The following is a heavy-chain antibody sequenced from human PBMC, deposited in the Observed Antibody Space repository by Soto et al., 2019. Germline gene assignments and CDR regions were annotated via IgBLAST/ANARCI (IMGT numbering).Heavy chain of an antibody. Sequence: GGSLRLSCAASGFTLRNYWMHWVRQVLGEGLVWVAKIDGDGRTTAHADPVKGRFTISRDDAKNTMSLQMNSLRDEDTAIYYCVGFNGDNSYWGQGTLVTVSS. CDR1: GFTLRNYW. D-gene: IGHD2-8*01. V-gene: IGHV3-74*01. CDR3: VGFNGDNSY. J-gene: IGHJ4*02. CDR2: IDGDGRTT.